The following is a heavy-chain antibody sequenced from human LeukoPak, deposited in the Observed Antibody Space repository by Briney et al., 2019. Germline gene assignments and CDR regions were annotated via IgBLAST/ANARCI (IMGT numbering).Heavy chain of an antibody. D-gene: IGHD3-9*01. CDR3: ARDTVYAILTGHTEGDFDY. CDR2: ISSRSSCI. V-gene: IGHV3-21*01. J-gene: IGHJ4*02. CDR1: GFXFSSYS. Sequence: PGGSLRLSCAASGFXFSSYSINWLRQAPGKGLEWLSCISSRSSCIYYADSVKGRFTISRDNAKNSLYLQMNSLRGEDTAVYYCARDTVYAILTGHTEGDFDYWGQGTLVTVSS.